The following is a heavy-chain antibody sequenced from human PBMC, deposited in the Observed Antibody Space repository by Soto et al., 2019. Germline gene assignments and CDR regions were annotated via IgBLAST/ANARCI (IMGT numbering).Heavy chain of an antibody. CDR2: INPNSGGT. D-gene: IGHD6-6*01. CDR1: GYTFTGYY. J-gene: IGHJ1*01. Sequence: ASLKVSCKASGYTFTGYYMHWVRQAPGQGLEWMGWINPNSGGTNYAQKFQGWVTMTRDTSISTAYMELSRLRSDDTAVYYCARGSSIAARRNEYFQHWGQGTLVTSPQ. CDR3: ARGSSIAARRNEYFQH. V-gene: IGHV1-2*04.